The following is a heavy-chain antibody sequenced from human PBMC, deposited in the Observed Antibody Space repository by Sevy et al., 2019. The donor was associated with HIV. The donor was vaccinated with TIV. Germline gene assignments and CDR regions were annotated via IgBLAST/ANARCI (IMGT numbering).Heavy chain of an antibody. CDR1: GDSVSSNSAA. V-gene: IGHV6-1*01. J-gene: IGHJ4*02. CDR3: ARDRWELLPNYFDY. Sequence: SQTFSLTCAISGDSVSSNSAAWKWIRQSPSRGLEWLGRTYYRSKWYNDYAVSVKSRITINPDTSKNQFSLQLNSVTPENTAVYYCARDRWELLPNYFDYWGQGTLVTVSS. D-gene: IGHD1-26*01. CDR2: TYYRSKWYN.